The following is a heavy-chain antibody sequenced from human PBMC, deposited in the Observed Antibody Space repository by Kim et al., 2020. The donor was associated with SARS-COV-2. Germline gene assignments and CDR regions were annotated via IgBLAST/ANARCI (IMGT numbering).Heavy chain of an antibody. D-gene: IGHD3-10*01. CDR1: GFNFNSYS. Sequence: GGSLRLSCTVSGFNFNSYSMNWVRQAPGKGLEWVSYISSSSSTVYYAGSVRGRFTISRDNAKNSLFLQMNSLRDDDTAVYYCGRCPLSMTMVRGMITTTLFDYYNMDAWGQGTTVTVSS. J-gene: IGHJ6*02. CDR2: ISSSSSTV. CDR3: GRCPLSMTMVRGMITTTLFDYYNMDA. V-gene: IGHV3-48*02.